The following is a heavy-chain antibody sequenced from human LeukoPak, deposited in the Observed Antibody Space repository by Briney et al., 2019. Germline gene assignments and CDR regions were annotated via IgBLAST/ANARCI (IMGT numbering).Heavy chain of an antibody. CDR3: ARVRGGVWGSYRYDY. Sequence: GGSLRLSCAASGFTFSSYWMSWVRQAPGKGLEWVANIKQDGSEKYYVDSVKGRFTISRDNAKNSLYLQMTSLRAEDTAVYYCARVRGGVWGSYRYDYWGQGTLVTVSS. CDR1: GFTFSSYW. CDR2: IKQDGSEK. J-gene: IGHJ4*02. D-gene: IGHD3-16*02. V-gene: IGHV3-7*01.